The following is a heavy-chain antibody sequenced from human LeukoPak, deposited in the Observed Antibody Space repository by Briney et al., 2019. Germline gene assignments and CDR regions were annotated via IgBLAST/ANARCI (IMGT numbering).Heavy chain of an antibody. CDR2: IIPIFGTA. CDR3: ARGSQVGASAFDY. J-gene: IGHJ4*02. CDR1: GGTFSSYA. D-gene: IGHD1-26*01. V-gene: IGHV1-69*13. Sequence: SVKVSCKASGGTFSSYAISWVRQAPGQGLEWMGGIIPIFGTANYAQKFQGGVAITADESTSTAYMELSSLRSEDTAVYYCARGSQVGASAFDYWGQGTLVTVSS.